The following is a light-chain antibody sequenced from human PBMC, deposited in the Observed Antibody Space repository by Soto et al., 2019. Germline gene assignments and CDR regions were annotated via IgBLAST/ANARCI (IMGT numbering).Light chain of an antibody. V-gene: IGKV3D-15*01. CDR3: QQYNNWPCT. CDR2: GTS. CDR1: QSVSSSY. Sequence: EIVMTQSPATLSVSPGESATLSCRASQSVSSSYLAWYQQKPGQAPRFLIYGTSSRATGIPDRFSGSGSGTEFTLTISSLQSEDFAVYYCQQYNNWPCTFGQGTKVDIK. J-gene: IGKJ1*01.